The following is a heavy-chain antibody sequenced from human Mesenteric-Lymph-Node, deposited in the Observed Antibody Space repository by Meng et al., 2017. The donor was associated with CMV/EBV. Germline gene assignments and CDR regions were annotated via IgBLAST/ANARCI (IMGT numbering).Heavy chain of an antibody. CDR3: ARVRSLLTGTTYNWFDP. CDR1: GGSFSGYY. D-gene: IGHD1-7*01. CDR2: TNHSGST. V-gene: IGHV4-34*01. J-gene: IGHJ5*02. Sequence: SETLSLTCAVYGGSFSGYYWSWIRQPPGKGLEWIGETNHSGSTNYNPSLKSRVTISVDTSKNQFSLKLSSVTAADTAVYYCARVRSLLTGTTYNWFDPWGQGTLVTVSS.